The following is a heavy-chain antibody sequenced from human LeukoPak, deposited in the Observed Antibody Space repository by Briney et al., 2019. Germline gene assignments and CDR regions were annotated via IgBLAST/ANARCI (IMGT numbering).Heavy chain of an antibody. D-gene: IGHD6-13*01. CDR2: IYYNGST. V-gene: IGHV4-39*07. CDR1: GGSINSRGYC. CDR3: ATGVHGIAAAGDYYFDY. J-gene: IGHJ4*02. Sequence: SESLSLTCTVSGGSINSRGYCWGWIRQPPGKGLEWIGSIYYNGSTYYNPSLKSRVTIIVDTSKNQFSLKLSSVTAADTAVYYCATGVHGIAAAGDYYFDYWGQGTLVTVSS.